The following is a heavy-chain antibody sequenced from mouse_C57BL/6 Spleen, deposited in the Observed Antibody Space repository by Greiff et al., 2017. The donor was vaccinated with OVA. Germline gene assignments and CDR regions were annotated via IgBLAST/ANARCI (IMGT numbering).Heavy chain of an antibody. J-gene: IGHJ4*01. D-gene: IGHD2-2*01. CDR1: GYTFTNYW. CDR2: IYPGGGYT. V-gene: IGHV1-63*01. CDR3: ARGEGYYGYGYAMDY. Sequence: VQLQQSGAELVRPGTSVKMSCKASGYTFTNYWIGWAKQRPGHGLEWIGEIYPGGGYTNYNEKFKGKATLTADKSSSTAYMQFSSLTSEDSAIYYCARGEGYYGYGYAMDYWGQGTSVTVSS.